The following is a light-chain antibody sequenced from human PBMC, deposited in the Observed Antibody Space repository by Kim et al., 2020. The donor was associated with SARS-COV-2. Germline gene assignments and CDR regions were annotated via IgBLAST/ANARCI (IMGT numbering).Light chain of an antibody. Sequence: EIVLTQSPGTLSLSPGERATLSCRASQSVSSSYLAWYQQKPGQAPRLLIYGASSRATGIPDTFSGSGSGTDFTLTISRLEPEDFAVYYCQQYGSSPPWTFGQGTKVDIK. J-gene: IGKJ1*01. CDR2: GAS. CDR1: QSVSSSY. V-gene: IGKV3-20*01. CDR3: QQYGSSPPWT.